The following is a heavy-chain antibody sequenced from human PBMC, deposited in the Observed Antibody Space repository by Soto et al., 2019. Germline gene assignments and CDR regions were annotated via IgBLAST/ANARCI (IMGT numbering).Heavy chain of an antibody. J-gene: IGHJ4*02. CDR1: GFTFNNNW. V-gene: IGHV3-7*01. Sequence: EVQLVESGGGLVQPGGSLRLSCAASGFTFNNNWMTWVRQASGKGLEWVASIKEDGSTTYYADSVRGRFALSRDNAKNSLYLQMNSLRAEVTAVYYCARGEGIVDNWGQGTLVTVSS. CDR3: ARGEGIVDN. CDR2: IKEDGSTT.